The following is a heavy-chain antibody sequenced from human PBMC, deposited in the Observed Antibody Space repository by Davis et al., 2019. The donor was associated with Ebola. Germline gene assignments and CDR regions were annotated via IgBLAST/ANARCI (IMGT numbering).Heavy chain of an antibody. Sequence: AASVKVSCKASGYPFTSYGVTWVRQAPGQGLEWMGWINPHNNNTNYAQSVQGRVTMTTDTSTSTAYMEVGSLRSDDTAVYYCARDLTAGTGWFDPWGQGTLVTVSS. CDR3: ARDLTAGTGWFDP. CDR1: GYPFTSYG. J-gene: IGHJ5*02. CDR2: INPHNNNT. V-gene: IGHV1-18*04. D-gene: IGHD6-13*01.